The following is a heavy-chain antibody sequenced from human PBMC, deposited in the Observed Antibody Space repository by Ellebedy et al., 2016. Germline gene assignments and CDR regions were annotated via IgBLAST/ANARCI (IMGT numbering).Heavy chain of an antibody. J-gene: IGHJ4*02. CDR2: ISSSGSTI. CDR3: ARGLPSSPRSGLGD. V-gene: IGHV3-11*04. CDR1: GFTFSDYY. Sequence: GGSLRLSXAVSGFTFSDYYMTWIRPAPGKGLEWVSYISSSGSTIYYADSLKGRITVSRDNAKNSLYLQMNSLRAEDTAVYFCARGLPSSPRSGLGDWGQGTLVTVSS. D-gene: IGHD6-13*01.